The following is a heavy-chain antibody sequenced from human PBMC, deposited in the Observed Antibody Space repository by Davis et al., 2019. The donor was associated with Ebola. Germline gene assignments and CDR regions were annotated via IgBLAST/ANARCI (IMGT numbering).Heavy chain of an antibody. J-gene: IGHJ4*02. V-gene: IGHV7-4-1*02. CDR3: ARGPTGHIDY. Sequence: AASVKVSCKASGYTFTSYAMNWVRQAPGQGLEWMGWVNTNTARYAQGFTGRFVFSMDTSVSTAYLQINSLEADDTSVYYCARGPTGHIDYWGQGTLVTVSS. D-gene: IGHD3-9*01. CDR1: GYTFTSYA. CDR2: VNTNTA.